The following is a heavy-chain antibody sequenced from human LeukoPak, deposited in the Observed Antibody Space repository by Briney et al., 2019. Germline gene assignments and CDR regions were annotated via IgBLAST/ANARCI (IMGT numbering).Heavy chain of an antibody. J-gene: IGHJ3*02. D-gene: IGHD1-20*01. V-gene: IGHV1-18*01. CDR1: GDTFTSYG. CDR2: ISAYNGNT. CDR3: AREEYNWNGGPFNACYI. Sequence: GSVSVSCKASGDTFTSYGISWVRQAPGQGLEWMGWISAYNGNTNYAQKLQGRVTMTTDTSTSTAYMELRSLRSDDTAVYYCAREEYNWNGGPFNACYIWGQGTMVTVSS.